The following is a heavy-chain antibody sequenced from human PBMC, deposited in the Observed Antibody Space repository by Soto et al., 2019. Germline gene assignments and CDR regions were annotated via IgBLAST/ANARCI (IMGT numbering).Heavy chain of an antibody. D-gene: IGHD3-22*01. CDR1: GFTFSNAW. Sequence: PGGSLRLSCAASGFTFSNAWMNWARQAPGKGLEWVGRIKSKTDGGTTDYAAPVKGRFTISRDDSKNTLYLQMNSLKTEDTAVYYCTTAKTYYYDSSGYLVDYWSQGSLVTVSS. V-gene: IGHV3-15*07. CDR2: IKSKTDGGTT. CDR3: TTAKTYYYDSSGYLVDY. J-gene: IGHJ4*02.